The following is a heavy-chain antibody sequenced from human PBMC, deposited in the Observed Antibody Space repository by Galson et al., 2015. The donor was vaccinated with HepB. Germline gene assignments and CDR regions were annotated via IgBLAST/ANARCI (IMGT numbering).Heavy chain of an antibody. J-gene: IGHJ4*02. CDR1: GLTFSDYY. CDR3: ASGAVGAGYGSSTSCTKRD. CDR2: ISRSGRVR. Sequence: SLRLSCAASGLTFSDYYMSWIRQAPGKGLEWVSHISRSGRVRIYADSVRGRFTSSRDNAENSLYLQMNSLRGEDTAVYFCASGAVGAGYGSSTSCTKRDWGQGTLVTVSS. D-gene: IGHD2-2*01. V-gene: IGHV3-11*01.